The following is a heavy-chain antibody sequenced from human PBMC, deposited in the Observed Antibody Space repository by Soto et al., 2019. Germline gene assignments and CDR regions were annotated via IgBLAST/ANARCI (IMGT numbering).Heavy chain of an antibody. CDR3: AKKGSYYGSGSYRFDY. D-gene: IGHD3-10*01. V-gene: IGHV3-23*01. CDR1: GFNFRTSA. CDR2: IVNTGYT. Sequence: GGSLRLSCTGSGFNFRTSALSWVRQGPRQGLEWVSAIVNTGYTYYADSVRGRFIISRDNSKNTLYLQMNSLRAEDTAVYYCAKKGSYYGSGSYRFDYWGQGTLVTVSS. J-gene: IGHJ4*02.